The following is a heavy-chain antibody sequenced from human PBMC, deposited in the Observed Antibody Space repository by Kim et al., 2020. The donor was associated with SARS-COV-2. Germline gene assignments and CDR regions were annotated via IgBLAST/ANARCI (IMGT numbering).Heavy chain of an antibody. CDR3: ARHGLWSNTWFRVFDY. J-gene: IGHJ4*02. CDR2: LYYTGST. CDR1: GDSISNSHYY. V-gene: IGHV4-39*01. D-gene: IGHD6-13*01. Sequence: SETLSLTCTVSGDSISNSHYYWGWIRQPPGKGLEWIGSLYYTGSTYYNPSLTGRVTISVDTSKNQFFLKLSSVSAADTAVYYCARHGLWSNTWFRVFDYWGQGTLVTVSS.